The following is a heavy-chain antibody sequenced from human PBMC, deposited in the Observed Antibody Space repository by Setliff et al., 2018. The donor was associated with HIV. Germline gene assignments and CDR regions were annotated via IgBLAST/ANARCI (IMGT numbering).Heavy chain of an antibody. V-gene: IGHV1-18*01. CDR1: GYIFNTNG. J-gene: IGHJ5*02. Sequence: ASVKVSCKGSGYIFNTNGISWVRQAPGQGLEWMGWISAYNGNTNYAQRFQGRVTMTTDTSTSTAYMELRSLRSDDTAVYFCARDSCSSTRCPNWFDPWGQGTLVTVSS. CDR2: ISAYNGNT. D-gene: IGHD2-2*01. CDR3: ARDSCSSTRCPNWFDP.